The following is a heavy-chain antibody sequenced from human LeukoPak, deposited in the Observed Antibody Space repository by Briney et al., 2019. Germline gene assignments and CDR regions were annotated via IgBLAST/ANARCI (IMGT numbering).Heavy chain of an antibody. J-gene: IGHJ3*02. CDR3: ATRYSSSWDDAFDI. Sequence: SVKVSCKASGGTFSSYAISWVRQAPGQGLEWMGRIIPIFGTANYAQKFQGRVTITTDESTSTAYMELSSLRSEDTAVYYCATRYSSSWDDAFDIWGQGTMATVSS. CDR1: GGTFSSYA. D-gene: IGHD6-13*01. CDR2: IIPIFGTA. V-gene: IGHV1-69*05.